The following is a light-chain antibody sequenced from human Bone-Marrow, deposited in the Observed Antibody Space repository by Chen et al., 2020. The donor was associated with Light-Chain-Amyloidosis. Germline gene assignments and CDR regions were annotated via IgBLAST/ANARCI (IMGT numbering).Light chain of an antibody. CDR2: EDN. CDR3: QAWDSSTVI. V-gene: IGLV3-1*01. CDR1: VVGNYL. J-gene: IGLJ2*01. Sequence: SIDLIHPTSVFVSPRQTASITCAGDVVGNYLVCWDQQSPGQSPLLVIYEDNKLPSGIPDRFSGSKSGNTATLTISGTQAMEEADYYCQAWDSSTVIFGGGTKLTVL.